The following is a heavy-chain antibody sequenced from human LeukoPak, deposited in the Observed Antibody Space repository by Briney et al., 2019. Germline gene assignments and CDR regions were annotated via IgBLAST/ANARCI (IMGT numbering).Heavy chain of an antibody. V-gene: IGHV1-46*01. CDR3: ATYMTHHPGSGPPKSSGYYYNPAFGDY. J-gene: IGHJ4*02. CDR1: GYTFTSYY. D-gene: IGHD3-22*01. CDR2: INPSGGST. Sequence: GASVKVSCKASGYTFTSYYMHWVRQAPGQGLEWMGIINPSGGSTSYAQKFQGRVTMTRDTSTSTAYMELRSLRSDDTAVYYCATYMTHHPGSGPPKSSGYYYNPAFGDYWGQGTLVTVSS.